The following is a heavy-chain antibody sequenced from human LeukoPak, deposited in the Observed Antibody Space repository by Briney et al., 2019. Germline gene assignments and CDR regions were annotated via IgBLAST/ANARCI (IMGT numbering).Heavy chain of an antibody. CDR3: TRDRKYCDDSGGYSPSYCYGMDV. J-gene: IGHJ6*02. V-gene: IGHV4-34*01. D-gene: IGHD3-22*01. CDR1: GGSISSYY. Sequence: PSETLSLTCTVSGGSISSYYWSWIRQPPGKGLEWIGEINHSGSTNYNPSLKSRVTISVDTSKNQFTLKLSSVTAADTAVYYCTRDRKYCDDSGGYSPSYCYGMDVWGQGTTVTVSS. CDR2: INHSGST.